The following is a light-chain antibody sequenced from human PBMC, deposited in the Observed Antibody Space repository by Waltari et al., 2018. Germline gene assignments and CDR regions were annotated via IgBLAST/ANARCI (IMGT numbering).Light chain of an antibody. Sequence: DMVMTQNPLSLTVPAGQPSSIYCKSSQSLLHSDGKTYLYWYLQKPGQPPQLLIYEVSNRFSGVPNRFSGSGSATHFTLKISRVEAEDVGLYYCMQSIEFPLTFGGGPKVEI. V-gene: IGKV2D-29*01. J-gene: IGKJ4*01. CDR3: MQSIEFPLT. CDR1: QSLLHSDGKTY. CDR2: EVS.